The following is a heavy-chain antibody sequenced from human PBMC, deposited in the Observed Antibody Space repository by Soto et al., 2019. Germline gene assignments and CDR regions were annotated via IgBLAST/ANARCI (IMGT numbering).Heavy chain of an antibody. J-gene: IGHJ4*02. V-gene: IGHV3-48*02. CDR1: GFTFSSYS. CDR3: ARDEKAKHYDFWSGYSYSFNFDY. Sequence: GGSLRLSCAASGFTFSSYSMNWVRQAPGKGLEWVSYISSSSSTIYYADSVKGRFTISRDNAKNSLYLQMNSLRDEDTAVYYCARDEKAKHYDFWSGYSYSFNFDYWGQGTLVTVSS. CDR2: ISSSSSTI. D-gene: IGHD3-3*01.